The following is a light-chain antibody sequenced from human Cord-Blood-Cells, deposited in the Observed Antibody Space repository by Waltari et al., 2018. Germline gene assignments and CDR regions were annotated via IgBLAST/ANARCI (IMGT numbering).Light chain of an antibody. CDR2: GAS. V-gene: IGKV3-20*01. CDR3: QQYGSSPPYS. Sequence: EIVLTQSPGTLSLSPGERATLSCRASQSVSSSYLACYQQKPGQAPRLLIYGASSRATGIPDRFSGSGSGTDCTLTISRLEPEDCAVYYCQQYGSSPPYSFGQGTKLEIK. CDR1: QSVSSSY. J-gene: IGKJ2*03.